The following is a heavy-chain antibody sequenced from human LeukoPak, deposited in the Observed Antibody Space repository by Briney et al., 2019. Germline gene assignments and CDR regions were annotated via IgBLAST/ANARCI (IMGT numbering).Heavy chain of an antibody. J-gene: IGHJ3*02. V-gene: IGHV3-66*01. Sequence: GGSLRLSCAASGFTVSSNYMSWVRQAPGKGLERVSVIYSGGSTYYADSVKGRFTISRDNPKNTLYLQMNSLRAEDTAVYYCARGIAAAGNGDAFDIWGQGTMVTVSS. CDR3: ARGIAAAGNGDAFDI. CDR1: GFTVSSNY. CDR2: IYSGGST. D-gene: IGHD6-13*01.